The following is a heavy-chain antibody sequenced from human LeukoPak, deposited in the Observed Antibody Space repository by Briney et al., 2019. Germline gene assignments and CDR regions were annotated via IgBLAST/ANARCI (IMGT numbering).Heavy chain of an antibody. CDR1: GFTFSNYG. Sequence: PGRSLRLSCAASGFTFSNYGMHWVRQAPGKGLEWVAGISNYESNKYYGDSVKGRFTISRDNSKNTLYLQMNSLRAEDTAVYYCARDYDYVWGSKKGELGMDVWGQGTTVTVSS. CDR2: ISNYESNK. V-gene: IGHV3-30*03. D-gene: IGHD3-16*01. CDR3: ARDYDYVWGSKKGELGMDV. J-gene: IGHJ6*02.